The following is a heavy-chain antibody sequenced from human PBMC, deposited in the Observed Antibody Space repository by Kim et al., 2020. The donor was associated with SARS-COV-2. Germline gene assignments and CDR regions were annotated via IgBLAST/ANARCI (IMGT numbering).Heavy chain of an antibody. CDR1: GDSVSSGGYH. J-gene: IGHJ4*02. D-gene: IGHD2-21*01. CDR3: FRGRGV. V-gene: IGHV4-61*08. CDR2: VFYVGSS. Sequence: SETLSLTCTVSGDSVSSGGYHWGWVRQPPGKGLEWIGHVFYVGSSDYSPSLKRRVTISLDTSKNQFSLNLRSVTAADTAVYYCFRGRGVWGQGILVTVSS.